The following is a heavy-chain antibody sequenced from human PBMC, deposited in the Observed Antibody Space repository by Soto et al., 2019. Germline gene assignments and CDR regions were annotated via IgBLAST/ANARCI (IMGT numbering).Heavy chain of an antibody. CDR1: GGSISSGGYS. CDR2: IYHSGST. V-gene: IGHV4-30-2*01. CDR3: ARIWSYGMDV. D-gene: IGHD3-16*01. Sequence: PSETLSLTCAVSGGSISSGGYSWSWIRQPPGKVLEWIGYIYHSGSTYYNPSLKSRVTISADRSKNQFSLKLSSVTAADTAVYYCARIWSYGMDVWGQGTTVTVSS. J-gene: IGHJ6*02.